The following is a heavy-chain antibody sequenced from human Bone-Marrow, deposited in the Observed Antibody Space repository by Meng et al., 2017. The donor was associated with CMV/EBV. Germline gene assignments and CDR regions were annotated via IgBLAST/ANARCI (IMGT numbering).Heavy chain of an antibody. V-gene: IGHV3-74*01. Sequence: SCAAAGVTFSSYWMHWVRQAPGKGLVWVSRINSDGSSTSYADSVKGRFTISRDNAKNTLYLQMNSLRAEDTAVYYCAREGGYGGFDPWGQGTLVTVSS. J-gene: IGHJ5*02. CDR3: AREGGYGGFDP. D-gene: IGHD6-13*01. CDR1: GVTFSSYW. CDR2: INSDGSST.